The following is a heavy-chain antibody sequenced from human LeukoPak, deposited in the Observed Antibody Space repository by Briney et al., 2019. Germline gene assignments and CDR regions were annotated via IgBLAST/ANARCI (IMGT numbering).Heavy chain of an antibody. CDR3: ARGGGYDYY. Sequence: SQTLSLTCAVYGGSFSGYYWSWIRQPPGKGLEWIGEINHSGSTNYNPSLKSRVTISVDTSKNQFSLKLSSVTAADTAVYYCARGGGYDYYWGQGTLVTVSS. J-gene: IGHJ4*02. V-gene: IGHV4-34*01. D-gene: IGHD5-12*01. CDR2: INHSGST. CDR1: GGSFSGYY.